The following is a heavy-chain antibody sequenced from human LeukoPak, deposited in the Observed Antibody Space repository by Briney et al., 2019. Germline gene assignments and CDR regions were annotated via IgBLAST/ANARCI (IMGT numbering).Heavy chain of an antibody. Sequence: GGSLRLSCAASGITFSNAWMSWVRQAPGKGLEWVGRIKSKTDGGTTDYAATVKGRFTITRDNSKNTVYMQMNSLKTEDTAVYYCTTVRGSSWQYFQHWGQGNLVTVSS. CDR1: GITFSNAW. J-gene: IGHJ1*01. D-gene: IGHD6-13*01. CDR3: TTVRGSSWQYFQH. V-gene: IGHV3-15*01. CDR2: IKSKTDGGTT.